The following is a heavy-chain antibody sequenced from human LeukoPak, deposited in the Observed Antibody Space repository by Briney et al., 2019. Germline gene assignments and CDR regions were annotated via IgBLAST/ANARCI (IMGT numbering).Heavy chain of an antibody. D-gene: IGHD6-13*01. CDR3: ARADSSPNYYYYGMDV. CDR2: MYYSGST. V-gene: IGHV4-59*08. J-gene: IGHJ6*02. CDR1: GGSIRNYF. Sequence: PSETLSLTCSVSGGSIRNYFWSWIRQPPGKGLEWIGYMYYSGSTNYNPSLKSRVTMSVDTSKNQFSLKLSSVTAADTAVYYCARADSSPNYYYYGMDVWGQGTTVTVSS.